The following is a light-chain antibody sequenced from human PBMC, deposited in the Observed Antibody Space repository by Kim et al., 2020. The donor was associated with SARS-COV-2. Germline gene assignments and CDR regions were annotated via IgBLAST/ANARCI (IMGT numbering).Light chain of an antibody. CDR1: QSFSSVY. V-gene: IGKV3-20*01. J-gene: IGKJ4*01. CDR3: QQYRSSPLS. Sequence: EIVLTQSPGTLSLSPGERATLSCRASQSFSSVYLAWYQQKPGQAPRLLLYGASNRDTGIPDRFSGSGSGTDFSLTISRLEPEDVAVYYCQQYRSSPLSFGGGTKVDIK. CDR2: GAS.